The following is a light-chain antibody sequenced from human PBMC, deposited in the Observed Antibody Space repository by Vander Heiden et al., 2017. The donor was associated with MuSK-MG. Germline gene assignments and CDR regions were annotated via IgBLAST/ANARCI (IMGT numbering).Light chain of an antibody. CDR1: QSVLHSNGYNY. Sequence: DIVMTQSPLSLPVTPGEPASITCRSSQSVLHSNGYNYLDWYVQKPEQPPQLLIHLGSNRASGVPDMFSGSGGGTDCTLKIIRVEAVEVGFYYCKQGRQTHPLMYTFGQGTKLEIK. J-gene: IGKJ2*01. CDR2: LGS. CDR3: KQGRQTHPLMYT. V-gene: IGKV2-28*01.